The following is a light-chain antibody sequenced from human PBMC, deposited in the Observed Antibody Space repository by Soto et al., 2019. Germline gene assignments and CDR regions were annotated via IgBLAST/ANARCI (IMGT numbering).Light chain of an antibody. CDR1: SSNIGAGYD. CDR3: QSYDSTLSARYD. V-gene: IGLV1-40*01. CDR2: GNI. J-gene: IGLJ1*01. Sequence: QSVLTQPPSVSGAPGQRVTISCTGSSSNIGAGYDVHWYQQRPGTAPKLLIFGNINRPSGVPDRFSGSKSGTSASLAITGLQAEEEGDYYCQSYDSTLSARYDFGTGTKVTVL.